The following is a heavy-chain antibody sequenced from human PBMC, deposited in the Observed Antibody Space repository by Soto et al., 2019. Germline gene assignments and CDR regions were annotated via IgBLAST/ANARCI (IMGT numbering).Heavy chain of an antibody. D-gene: IGHD1-20*01. CDR1: GFSLSTSGMC. Sequence: SGPTLVNPTQTLTLTRTFSGFSLSTSGMCVSWIRQPPGKALEWLARIDWDDDKYYSTSLKTRLTISKDTSKNQVVLTMTNMDPVDTATYYCARIRHNWNDSPYYYYYYMDVWGKGTTVTVSS. CDR2: IDWDDDK. CDR3: ARIRHNWNDSPYYYYYYMDV. V-gene: IGHV2-70*11. J-gene: IGHJ6*03.